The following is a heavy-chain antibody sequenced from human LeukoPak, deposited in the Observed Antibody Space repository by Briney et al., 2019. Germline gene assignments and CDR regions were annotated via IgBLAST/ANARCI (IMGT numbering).Heavy chain of an antibody. CDR2: IYHSGST. J-gene: IGHJ6*02. D-gene: IGHD6-13*01. CDR1: GYSISSGYY. Sequence: PSETLSLTCTVSGYSISSGYYWGWIRQPPGKGLEWIGSIYHSGSTYYNPSLKSRVTISVDRSKNQFSLKLSSVTAADTAVYYCARAPHSSSWTQLGMDVWGQGTTVTVSS. V-gene: IGHV4-38-2*02. CDR3: ARAPHSSSWTQLGMDV.